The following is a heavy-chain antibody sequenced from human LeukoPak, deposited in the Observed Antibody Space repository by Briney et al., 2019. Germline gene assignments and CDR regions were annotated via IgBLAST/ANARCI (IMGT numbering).Heavy chain of an antibody. CDR2: IYYSGST. Sequence: PSETLSLTCTVSGGSISSGGYYWRWLRQHPGKGLEWIEYIYYSGSTYYNPSLKSRVTISVDTSKNQFSLKLSSVTAADTAVYYCARWRQQLTSLGFDYWGQGTLVTVSS. CDR3: ARWRQQLTSLGFDY. J-gene: IGHJ4*02. CDR1: GGSISSGGYY. D-gene: IGHD6-13*01. V-gene: IGHV4-31*03.